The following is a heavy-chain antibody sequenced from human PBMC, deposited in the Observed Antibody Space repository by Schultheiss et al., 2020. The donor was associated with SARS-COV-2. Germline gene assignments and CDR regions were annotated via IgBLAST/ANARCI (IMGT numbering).Heavy chain of an antibody. J-gene: IGHJ4*01. CDR3: AATEDIVLLVASY. Sequence: SETLSLTCSVSGDSISDYYWSWIRQPPGKGLEWIGEINHSGSTNYNPSLKSRVTISVDTSKNQFSLKLSSVTAADTAVYYCAATEDIVLLVASYWGQGILVTVSS. V-gene: IGHV4-34*01. CDR2: INHSGST. D-gene: IGHD2-15*01. CDR1: GDSISDYY.